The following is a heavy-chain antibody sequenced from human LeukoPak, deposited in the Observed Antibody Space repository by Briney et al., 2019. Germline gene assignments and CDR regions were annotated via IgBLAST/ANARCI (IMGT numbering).Heavy chain of an antibody. Sequence: VASVKVSCKASGYTFTGYYMHWVRQAPGQGLEWMGRINPNSGGTNYAQKFQGRVTMTRDTSISTAYMELSRLRSDDTAVYYCARRYCSGGSCYLFDYWGQGTLVTLSS. CDR1: GYTFTGYY. V-gene: IGHV1-2*06. D-gene: IGHD2-15*01. CDR2: INPNSGGT. J-gene: IGHJ4*02. CDR3: ARRYCSGGSCYLFDY.